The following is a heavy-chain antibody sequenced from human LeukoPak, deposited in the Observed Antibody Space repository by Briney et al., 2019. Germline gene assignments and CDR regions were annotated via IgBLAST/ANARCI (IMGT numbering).Heavy chain of an antibody. J-gene: IGHJ4*02. CDR3: ARAGLRYFAGYDY. D-gene: IGHD3-9*01. CDR2: ISAYNGDT. Sequence: ASVKVSCKASGDTFSIYPVSWVRQAPGQGLEWMGWISAYNGDTKFAQKLQDRVTLTTDTSTTTAYMDLRSLRYYDTDVYYCARAGLRYFAGYDYWGQGTLVTVSS. V-gene: IGHV1-18*01. CDR1: GDTFSIYP.